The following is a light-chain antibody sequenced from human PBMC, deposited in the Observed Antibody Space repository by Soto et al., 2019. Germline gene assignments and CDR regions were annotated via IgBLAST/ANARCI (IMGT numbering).Light chain of an antibody. CDR2: EVT. CDR3: SSYTRSSTLI. Sequence: QSVLTQPASVSGSPGQSITISCTGTSSDIGTYNYVSWYQQSPGKAPKLMIYEVTNRPSGVSYRFSASKSGNTASLTISGLQAEDEADYYCSSYTRSSTLIFGGGTKLTVL. V-gene: IGLV2-14*01. J-gene: IGLJ2*01. CDR1: SSDIGTYNY.